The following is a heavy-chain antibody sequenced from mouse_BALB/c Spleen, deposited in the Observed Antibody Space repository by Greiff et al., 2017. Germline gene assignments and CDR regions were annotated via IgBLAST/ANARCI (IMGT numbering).Heavy chain of an antibody. CDR3: ERGGNYYGSTYAMDY. CDR1: GFTFSSYA. D-gene: IGHD1-1*01. Sequence: EVKLMESGGGLVKPGGSLKLSCAASGFTFSSYAMSWVRQTPEKRLEWVASISSGGSTYYPDSVKGRFTISRDNARNILYLQMSSLRSEDTAMYYCERGGNYYGSTYAMDYWGQGTSVTVSS. CDR2: ISSGGST. J-gene: IGHJ4*01. V-gene: IGHV5-6-5*01.